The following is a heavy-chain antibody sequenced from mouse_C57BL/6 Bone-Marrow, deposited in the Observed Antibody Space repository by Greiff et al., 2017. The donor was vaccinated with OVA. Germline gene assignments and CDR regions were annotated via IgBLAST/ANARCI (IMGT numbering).Heavy chain of an antibody. CDR3: ARSAYYSNVAWFAY. CDR2: IYPGSGST. Sequence: QVQLQQPGAELVKPGASVKMSCKASGYTFTSYWITWVKQRPGQGLEWIGDIYPGSGSTNYNEKFKSKATLTVDTSSSTAYMQLSSLTSEDSAVYYCARSAYYSNVAWFAYWGQGTLVTVSA. V-gene: IGHV1-55*01. J-gene: IGHJ3*01. CDR1: GYTFTSYW. D-gene: IGHD2-5*01.